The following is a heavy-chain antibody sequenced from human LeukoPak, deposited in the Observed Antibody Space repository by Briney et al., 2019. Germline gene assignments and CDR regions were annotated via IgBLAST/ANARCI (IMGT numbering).Heavy chain of an antibody. D-gene: IGHD3-22*01. Sequence: GASVKVSCKASGGTLSSYAISWVRRAPGQGLEWMGGIISIFGTANYAQKFQGRVTITADESTSTAYMELSSLRTEDTAVYYCAAGFLPYTYCEDSSGYPIDDWGQGTLVTASS. V-gene: IGHV1-69*13. J-gene: IGHJ4*02. CDR3: AAGFLPYTYCEDSSGYPIDD. CDR1: GGTLSSYA. CDR2: IISIFGTA.